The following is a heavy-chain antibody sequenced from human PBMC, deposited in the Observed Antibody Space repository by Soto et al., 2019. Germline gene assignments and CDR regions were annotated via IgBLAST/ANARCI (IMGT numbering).Heavy chain of an antibody. Sequence: SETLSLTCTVSGGSISSYYWSWIRQPPGKGFEWIGYIYYSGSTNYNPSLKSRVTISVDTSKIQFSLKLSSVTAADTAVYYCARDKAVALLGAHGMDVWGQGTTVTVSS. D-gene: IGHD6-19*01. V-gene: IGHV4-59*01. CDR2: IYYSGST. J-gene: IGHJ6*02. CDR1: GGSISSYY. CDR3: ARDKAVALLGAHGMDV.